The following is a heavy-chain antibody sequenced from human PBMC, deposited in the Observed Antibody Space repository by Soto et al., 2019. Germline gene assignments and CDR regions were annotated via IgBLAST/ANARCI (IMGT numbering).Heavy chain of an antibody. V-gene: IGHV1-8*01. D-gene: IGHD3-3*01. CDR2: MNPNSGNT. Sequence: GASVKVSCKTSGYTFSNYDINWVLQATGQGLEWMGWMNPNSGNTGYAQKFQGRVTMTSNTSMSTAYMELSSLRSEDTAVYYCARGKKVPLLGVFIIPVYYYYMTAGAKGTTVTVP. J-gene: IGHJ6*03. CDR3: ARGKKVPLLGVFIIPVYYYYMTA. CDR1: GYTFSNYD.